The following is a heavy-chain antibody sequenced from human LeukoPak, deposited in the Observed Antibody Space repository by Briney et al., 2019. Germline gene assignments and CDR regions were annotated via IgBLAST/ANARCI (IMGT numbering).Heavy chain of an antibody. V-gene: IGHV3-33*03. J-gene: IGHJ4*02. CDR2: IWHDGSNK. CDR1: GFTFSNYG. Sequence: PGGSLRLSCATSGFTFSNYGMHWVRQAPGKGLEWVAVIWHDGSNKYYADSVKGRFTVSRDNSKNTLYLQMNSLRAEDTAVYYCANNFDYWGQGTLVNVSS. CDR3: ANNFDY.